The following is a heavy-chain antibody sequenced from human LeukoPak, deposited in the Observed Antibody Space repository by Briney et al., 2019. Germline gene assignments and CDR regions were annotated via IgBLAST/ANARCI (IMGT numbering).Heavy chain of an antibody. CDR3: AREVVVVPAAMGVGAFDI. CDR2: ISYDGSNK. D-gene: IGHD2-2*01. CDR1: GFTFSSYA. Sequence: PGRSLRLSCAASGFTFSSYAMHRVRQAPGKGLEWVAVISYDGSNKYYADSVKGRFTISRDNSKNTLYLQMNSLRAEDTAVYYCAREVVVVPAAMGVGAFDIWGQGTMVTVSS. V-gene: IGHV3-30*04. J-gene: IGHJ3*02.